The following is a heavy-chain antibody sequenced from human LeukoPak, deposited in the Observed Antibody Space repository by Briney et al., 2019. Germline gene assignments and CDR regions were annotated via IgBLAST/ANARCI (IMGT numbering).Heavy chain of an antibody. V-gene: IGHV1-46*01. D-gene: IGHD1-26*01. CDR1: GYTFTSNY. CDR2: ISPSGGST. Sequence: ASVKVSCKAFGYTFTSNYMHWVRQAPGQGPEWMGVISPSGGSTTYAQKFQGRVTLTRDMSTSTDYLELSSLRSEDTAVYYCARVEWEPSGPGDYWGQGTLVTVSS. CDR3: ARVEWEPSGPGDY. J-gene: IGHJ4*02.